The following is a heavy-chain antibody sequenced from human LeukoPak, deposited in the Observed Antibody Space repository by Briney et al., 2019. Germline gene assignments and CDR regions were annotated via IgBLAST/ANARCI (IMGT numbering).Heavy chain of an antibody. CDR1: GGSISSYY. CDR2: NYYSGST. CDR3: ASMLFGSHNWFDP. V-gene: IGHV4-59*01. D-gene: IGHD3-16*01. J-gene: IGHJ5*02. Sequence: SETLSLTCTVSGGSISSYYWSWIRQPPGEGLEWIGYNYYSGSTNYNPSLKSRVTISGDTPKNQFSLKLGSVAAADPAVHYCASMLFGSHNWFDPWGQGTLVTVSS.